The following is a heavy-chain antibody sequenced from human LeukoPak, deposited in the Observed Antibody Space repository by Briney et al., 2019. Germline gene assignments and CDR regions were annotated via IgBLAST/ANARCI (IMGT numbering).Heavy chain of an antibody. CDR1: GFTLSDYS. V-gene: IGHV3-48*01. D-gene: IGHD2-2*01. J-gene: IGHJ4*02. Sequence: GGSLRLSCAASGFTLSDYSMNWVRQAPGKGLEWISYITSSSSIIHYADSVKGRFTISRDNARNSLFLQMNSLRAEDTAVYYCGRDPCSSTSCYTDYWGQGTLVTVSS. CDR3: GRDPCSSTSCYTDY. CDR2: ITSSSSII.